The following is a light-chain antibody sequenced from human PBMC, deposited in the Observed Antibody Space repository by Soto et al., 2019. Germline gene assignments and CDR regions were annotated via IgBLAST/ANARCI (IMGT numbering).Light chain of an antibody. J-gene: IGKJ2*01. CDR3: QQFHNWYT. V-gene: IGKV3-15*01. CDR2: DAS. Sequence: EIVLTQSPATLSVSPGGRVTLSCRASQSVSSHLAWYQQKPGQAPRLLIYDASTRATGVPARFSGSGSGTEFTLTISSLQSEDFAVYYCQQFHNWYTFGQGTKVDIK. CDR1: QSVSSH.